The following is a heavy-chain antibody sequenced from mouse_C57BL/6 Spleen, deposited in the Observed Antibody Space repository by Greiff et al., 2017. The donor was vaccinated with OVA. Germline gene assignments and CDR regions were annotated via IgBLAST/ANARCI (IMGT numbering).Heavy chain of an antibody. V-gene: IGHV1-76*01. CDR2: IYPGSGNT. CDR3: ARDLNWYFDV. CDR1: GYTFTDYY. Sequence: QVQLQQSGAELVRPGASVKLSCKASGYTFTDYYINWVKQRPGQGLEWIARIYPGSGNTYYNEKFKGKATLTAEKSSSTAYMQLSSLTSEDSAVYFCARDLNWYFDVWGTGTTVTVSS. J-gene: IGHJ1*03.